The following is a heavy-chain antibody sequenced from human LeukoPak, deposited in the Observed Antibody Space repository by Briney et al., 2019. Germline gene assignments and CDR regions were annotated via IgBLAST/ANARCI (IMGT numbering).Heavy chain of an antibody. CDR1: GFTFSSYE. V-gene: IGHV3-48*03. CDR3: ARAGYSMDTEYFQH. Sequence: GGSLRLSCAASGFTFSSYEMDWVRQAPGKGLEWVSYISNSGTAIYYADSVKGRFTISRDNAKSSLYLQMNSLRAEDTAVYYCARAGYSMDTEYFQHWGQGTLVTVSS. D-gene: IGHD5-18*01. CDR2: ISNSGTAI. J-gene: IGHJ1*01.